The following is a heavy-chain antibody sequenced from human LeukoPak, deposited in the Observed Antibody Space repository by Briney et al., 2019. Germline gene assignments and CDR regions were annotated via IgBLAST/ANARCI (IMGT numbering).Heavy chain of an antibody. D-gene: IGHD6-19*01. CDR3: VPGGLAVSGIDY. CDR2: IRHDGSET. J-gene: IGHJ4*02. CDR1: GFPFSSYW. V-gene: IGHV3-7*01. Sequence: GGSLRLSCAASGFPFSSYWMSWVRQAPGKGLEWVANIRHDGSETYYVDSLRGRFTISRDNAKNLVYLQLNSLRAEDTAVYYCVPGGLAVSGIDYWGQGALVTVSS.